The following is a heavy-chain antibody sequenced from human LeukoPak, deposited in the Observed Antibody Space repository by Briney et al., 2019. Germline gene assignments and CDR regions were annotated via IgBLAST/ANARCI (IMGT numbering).Heavy chain of an antibody. V-gene: IGHV3-23*01. J-gene: IGHJ4*02. CDR1: GFAFRSYA. CDR2: IGGSGTGS. Sequence: GGSLRLSCAASGFAFRSYAMSWVRQAPGKGLEWVSAIGGSGTGSYYAGSVKGRFTLSRDNSKNTLYLQMNSLRAEDTAVYYCAKRSMIVVDLPYDYWGQGTLVTVSS. CDR3: AKRSMIVVDLPYDY. D-gene: IGHD3-22*01.